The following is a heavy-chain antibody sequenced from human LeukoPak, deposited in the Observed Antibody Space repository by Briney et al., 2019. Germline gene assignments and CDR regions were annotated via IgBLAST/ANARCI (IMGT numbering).Heavy chain of an antibody. CDR1: GYTFTNYY. V-gene: IGHV1-2*04. CDR3: ARRWCSSTSCQFDY. CDR2: INPNSGGT. D-gene: IGHD2-2*01. Sequence: ASVKVSCKASGYTFTNYYMHWVRQAPGQGLEWMGWINPNSGGTNYAQKFQGWVTMTRDTSISTAYMELSRLTSDDTAVYYCARRWCSSTSCQFDYWGQGTLVTVSS. J-gene: IGHJ4*02.